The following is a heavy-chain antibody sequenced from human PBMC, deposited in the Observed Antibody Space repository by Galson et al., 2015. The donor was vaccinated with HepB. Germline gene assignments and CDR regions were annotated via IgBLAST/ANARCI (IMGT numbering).Heavy chain of an antibody. CDR1: GYTFTSYG. Sequence: SVKVSCKASGYTFTSYGISWVRQAPGQGLEWMGWISAYNGNTNYAQKLQGRVTMTTDTSTSTAYMELRSLRSDDTAVYYCAIQTSIVGATTGYFQHWGQGTLVTVSS. D-gene: IGHD1-26*01. CDR2: ISAYNGNT. V-gene: IGHV1-18*01. CDR3: AIQTSIVGATTGYFQH. J-gene: IGHJ1*01.